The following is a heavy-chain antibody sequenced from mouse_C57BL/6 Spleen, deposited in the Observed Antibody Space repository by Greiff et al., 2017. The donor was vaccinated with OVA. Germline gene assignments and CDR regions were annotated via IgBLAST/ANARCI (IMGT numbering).Heavy chain of an antibody. Sequence: VKLMESGPELVKPGASVKISCKASGYAFSSSWMNWVKQRPGKGLEWIGRIYPGDGDTNYNGKFKGKATLTADKSSSTAYMQLSSLTSEDSAVYFYARCDGYFWYFDVWGTGTTVTVSS. CDR3: ARCDGYFWYFDV. D-gene: IGHD2-3*01. CDR2: IYPGDGDT. V-gene: IGHV1-82*01. CDR1: GYAFSSSW. J-gene: IGHJ1*03.